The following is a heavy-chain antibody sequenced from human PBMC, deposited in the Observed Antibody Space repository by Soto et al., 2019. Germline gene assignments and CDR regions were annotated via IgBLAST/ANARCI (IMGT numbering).Heavy chain of an antibody. D-gene: IGHD3-22*01. J-gene: IGHJ4*02. V-gene: IGHV1-69*01. CDR1: GGTFSSYA. Sequence: VQLVQSGAEVRKPGSSVKVSCKASGGTFSSYAFSWVRQAPGQGLEWMGGLVIILGTTNYAQKFQGRVSIDADESTSTTYMEMSRLRSEDTAVYYCASGYYDSRSYSSDHWGPGTQVTV. CDR2: LVIILGTT. CDR3: ASGYYDSRSYSSDH.